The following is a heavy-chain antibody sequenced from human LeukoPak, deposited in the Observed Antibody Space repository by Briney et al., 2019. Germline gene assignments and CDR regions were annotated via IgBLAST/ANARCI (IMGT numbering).Heavy chain of an antibody. CDR3: KDGYCSSTSCSDYFDY. J-gene: IGHJ4*02. CDR2: ISGGST. CDR1: GFTVSSNE. Sequence: RGSLRLSCAASGFTVSSNEMSWVRQAPGKDLEWVSSISGGSTYYADSRKGRFTISRDNSKNTLHLQMNSLRAEDTAVYYCKDGYCSSTSCSDYFDYWGQGTLVTVSS. D-gene: IGHD2-2*01. V-gene: IGHV3-38-3*01.